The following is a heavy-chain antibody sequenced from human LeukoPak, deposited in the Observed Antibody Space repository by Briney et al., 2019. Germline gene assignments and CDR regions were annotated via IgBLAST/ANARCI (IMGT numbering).Heavy chain of an antibody. CDR3: ASVLAARGSYGSGSYYKRGNYFDY. D-gene: IGHD3-10*01. CDR1: GGSISSYY. V-gene: IGHV4-59*12. J-gene: IGHJ4*02. CDR2: IYYSEST. Sequence: SETLSLTCTVSGGSISSYYWSWIRQPPGKGLKWSGYIYYSESTNYNPSLNSGVTISVNTSKNQFSLKLSSVTAADTAVYYCASVLAARGSYGSGSYYKRGNYFDYWGQGTLVTVSP.